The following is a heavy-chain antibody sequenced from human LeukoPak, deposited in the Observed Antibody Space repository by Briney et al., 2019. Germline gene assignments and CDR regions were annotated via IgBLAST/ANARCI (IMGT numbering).Heavy chain of an antibody. D-gene: IGHD3-22*01. CDR1: GFSFSGSA. J-gene: IGHJ4*02. CDR3: TSLTNYYDSSGYPLDN. CDR2: IRSKANSYAT. Sequence: GGSLRLSCAASGFSFSGSAMHWVRQASGKGLEWVGRIRSKANSYATAYAASVKGRFTISRDDSKNTAYLQMNSLKTEDTAVYYCTSLTNYYDSSGYPLDNRGQGTLVTVSS. V-gene: IGHV3-73*01.